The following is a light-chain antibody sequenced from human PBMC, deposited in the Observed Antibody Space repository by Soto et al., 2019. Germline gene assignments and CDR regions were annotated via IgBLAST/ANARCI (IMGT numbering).Light chain of an antibody. Sequence: QSVLTQPPSASGFPGQSVTISCTGTSSDVGYYDYVSWYQQHPGKAPKLVIYEVTKRPSGVPDRVSASKSGNTASLTVSGLRAKDEADYYCTSFAGINNFVSGSGTKVTVL. CDR1: SSDVGYYDY. V-gene: IGLV2-8*01. J-gene: IGLJ1*01. CDR2: EVT. CDR3: TSFAGINNFV.